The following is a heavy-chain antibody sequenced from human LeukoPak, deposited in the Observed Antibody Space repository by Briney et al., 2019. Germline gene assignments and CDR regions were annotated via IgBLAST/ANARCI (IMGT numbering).Heavy chain of an antibody. CDR2: FDPEDGET. CDR1: GYTLTELS. J-gene: IGHJ4*02. D-gene: IGHD3-10*01. Sequence: GASVKVSCKVSGYTLTELSMHWVRQAPGKGLEWMGGFDPEDGETIYAQKFQGRVTMTEDTSTDTAYMELSSLRSEDTAVYYCATPSYITVVRGVISLDYWGQGTLVTVSS. CDR3: ATPSYITVVRGVISLDY. V-gene: IGHV1-24*01.